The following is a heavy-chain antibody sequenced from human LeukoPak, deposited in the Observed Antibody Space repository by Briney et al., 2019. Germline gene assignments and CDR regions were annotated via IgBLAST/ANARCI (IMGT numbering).Heavy chain of an antibody. J-gene: IGHJ4*02. V-gene: IGHV3-30*18. CDR1: GFTFSSYG. CDR3: AEGGGSRSYYNWGYYFDY. D-gene: IGHD3-10*01. CDR2: KSYDGSNK. Sequence: GGSLRLSCAASGFTFSSYGMHWVRQAPGKGLEWVAVKSYDGSNKYYADSVKGRFTISRDNSKNTLYLQMNSLRAEDTAVYYCAEGGGSRSYYNWGYYFDYWGQGTLVTVSS.